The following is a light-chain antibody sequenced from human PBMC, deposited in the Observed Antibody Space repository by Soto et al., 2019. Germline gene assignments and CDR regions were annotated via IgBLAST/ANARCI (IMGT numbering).Light chain of an antibody. CDR1: SSDVGGYNY. CDR3: ISYTSSSTWV. CDR2: EVS. J-gene: IGLJ3*02. V-gene: IGLV2-8*01. Sequence: QSALTQPPSASGSPGQSVTISCAGTSSDVGGYNYVSWYQQYPGKVPKLMIYEVSERPSGVPDRFSGSKSGNTASLTISGLQAEDESDYYCISYTSSSTWVFGGGTKLTVL.